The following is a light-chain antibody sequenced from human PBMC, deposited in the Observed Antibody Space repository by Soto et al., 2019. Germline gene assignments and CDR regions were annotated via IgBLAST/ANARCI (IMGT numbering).Light chain of an antibody. J-gene: IGLJ1*01. V-gene: IGLV1-44*01. Sequence: QSVLTQPPSASGTPGQRVTISCSGSSSNIGSNTVNWYQQLPGTAPKLLIYSNNQRPSGVPDRFSGSKSGTSASLAISGLQSEDEADYYCAEWDDSLNGPLYVFGTGTKVTVL. CDR1: SSNIGSNT. CDR3: AEWDDSLNGPLYV. CDR2: SNN.